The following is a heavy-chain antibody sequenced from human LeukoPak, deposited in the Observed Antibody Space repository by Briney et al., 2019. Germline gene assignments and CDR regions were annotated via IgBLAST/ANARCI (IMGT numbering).Heavy chain of an antibody. D-gene: IGHD6-13*01. V-gene: IGHV1-69*13. CDR1: GGPFSSYA. CDR2: IIPIFGTA. J-gene: IGHJ4*02. Sequence: GASVKVSCKASGGPFSSYAISWVRQAPGQGLEWMGGIIPIFGTANYAQKFQGRVTITADESTSTAYMELSSLRSEDTAVYYCARDLSWSGSPGIAAARLPLDYWGQGTLVTVSS. CDR3: ARDLSWSGSPGIAAARLPLDY.